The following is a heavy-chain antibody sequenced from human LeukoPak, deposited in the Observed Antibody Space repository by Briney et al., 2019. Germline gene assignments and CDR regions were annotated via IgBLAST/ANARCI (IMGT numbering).Heavy chain of an antibody. J-gene: IGHJ4*02. Sequence: KPSETLSLTCTVSGGSISSYYWSWIRQPAGKGLEWIGRIYTSGSTNYNPSLKSRVTMSVDTSKNQFSLKLSSVTAADTAVYYCARSGRILGGDSSGYGFDYWGQGTLVTVSS. CDR3: ARSGRILGGDSSGYGFDY. V-gene: IGHV4-4*07. D-gene: IGHD3-22*01. CDR1: GGSISSYY. CDR2: IYTSGST.